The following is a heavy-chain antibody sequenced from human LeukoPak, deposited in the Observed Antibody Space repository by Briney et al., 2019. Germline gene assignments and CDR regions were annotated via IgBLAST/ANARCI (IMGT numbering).Heavy chain of an antibody. J-gene: IGHJ4*02. Sequence: GGSLRLSCAASGFTFSSHAMNWVRQAPGKGLEWVSSISGGGESTYYADSVKGRFTVSRDNSKNTLYLQINSLRGEDTAVYYCAKGKYSSGGVPDYWGQGALVTVSS. CDR1: GFTFSSHA. CDR2: ISGGGEST. V-gene: IGHV3-23*01. CDR3: AKGKYSSGGVPDY. D-gene: IGHD6-19*01.